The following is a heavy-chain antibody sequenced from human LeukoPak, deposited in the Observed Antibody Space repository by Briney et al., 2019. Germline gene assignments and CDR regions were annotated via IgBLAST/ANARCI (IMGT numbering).Heavy chain of an antibody. CDR3: ARGDSSYYYMDV. D-gene: IGHD3-22*01. J-gene: IGHJ6*03. V-gene: IGHV3-13*01. CDR1: GFTFSSYD. CDR2: IGAAGDT. Sequence: GGSLRPSCAASGFTFSSYDMHWVRQATGKGLEWVSAIGAAGDTYYPGSAKGRFTISRENAKNSLYLQMNSLRDGDTAVYYCARGDSSYYYMDVWGKGTTVTVSS.